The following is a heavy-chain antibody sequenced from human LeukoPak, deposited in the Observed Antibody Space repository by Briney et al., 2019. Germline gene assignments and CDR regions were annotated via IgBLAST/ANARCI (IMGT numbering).Heavy chain of an antibody. CDR1: GFTFSSYW. D-gene: IGHD1-26*01. Sequence: GGSLRLSCAASGFTFSSYWMSWVRQAPGKGLEWVANIKQEGSEKNYVDSVKGRFTISRDNAKNSLYLQMNSLRAEDTAVYYCARDDGGSYPTTFYYWGQGTLVTVSS. CDR2: IKQEGSEK. CDR3: ARDDGGSYPTTFYY. J-gene: IGHJ4*02. V-gene: IGHV3-7*01.